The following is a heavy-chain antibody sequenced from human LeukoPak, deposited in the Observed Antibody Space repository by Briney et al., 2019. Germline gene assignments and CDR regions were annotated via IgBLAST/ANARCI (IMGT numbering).Heavy chain of an antibody. Sequence: KPGGSLRLSCAASGFTFSSYSMNWVRQAQGKGLEWVSSISSSSSYIYYADSVKGRFTISRDNAKNSLYLQMNSLRAEDTAVYYCARGEPGKWEPRNAFDIWGQGTMVTVSS. J-gene: IGHJ3*02. CDR3: ARGEPGKWEPRNAFDI. CDR1: GFTFSSYS. V-gene: IGHV3-21*01. CDR2: ISSSSSYI. D-gene: IGHD1-26*01.